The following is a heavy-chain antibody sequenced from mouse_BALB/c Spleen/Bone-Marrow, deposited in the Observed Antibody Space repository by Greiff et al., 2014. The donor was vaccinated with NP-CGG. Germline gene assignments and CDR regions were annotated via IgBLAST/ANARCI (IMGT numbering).Heavy chain of an antibody. J-gene: IGHJ4*01. CDR3: ARDRGVQGYAMDY. CDR2: ISDGDSYT. CDR1: GFTFSDYY. Sequence: DVKLVESGGGLVKPGGSLKLSCAASGFTFSDYYMYWVRQTPEKRLEWVATISDGDSYTYYPDSVKGRFTISRDIAKNNLYLQMSSLKSEDTAMYYCARDRGVQGYAMDYWGQGTSVTVSS. D-gene: IGHD2-14*01. V-gene: IGHV5-4*02.